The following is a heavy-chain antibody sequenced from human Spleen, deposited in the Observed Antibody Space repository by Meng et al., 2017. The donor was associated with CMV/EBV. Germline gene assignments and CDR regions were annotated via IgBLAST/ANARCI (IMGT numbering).Heavy chain of an antibody. D-gene: IGHD3-3*01. J-gene: IGHJ6*02. CDR2: IGANNGNT. CDR3: ARGSFWSGYYAYYYYGMDV. V-gene: IGHV1-18*01. Sequence: ASVKVSCKASGYTFINYGISWVRQAPGQGLEWMGWIGANNGNTNYAQNFQGRVTMTRDTSTSTVYMELSSLRSEDTAVYYCARGSFWSGYYAYYYYGMDVWGQGTTVTVSS. CDR1: GYTFINYG.